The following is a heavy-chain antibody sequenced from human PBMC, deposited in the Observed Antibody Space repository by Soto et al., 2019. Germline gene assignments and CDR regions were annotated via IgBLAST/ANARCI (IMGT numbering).Heavy chain of an antibody. CDR2: IYWDDDE. J-gene: IGHJ4*02. Sequence: QITLKESGPTLVKPTQTLTLTCTFSGFSLSTSGVGVGWIRQPPGKALEWLALIYWDDDERYSPSLKSRLTIIKDTSKNQVVLTMTNMDPVDTATYYCAHRRGNYDSGSDYVDSWGQGTLVTVSS. CDR3: AHRRGNYDSGSDYVDS. D-gene: IGHD3-10*01. CDR1: GFSLSTSGVG. V-gene: IGHV2-5*02.